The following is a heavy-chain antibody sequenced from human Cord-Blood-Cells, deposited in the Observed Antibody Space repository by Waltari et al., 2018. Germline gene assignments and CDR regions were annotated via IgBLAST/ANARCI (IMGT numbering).Heavy chain of an antibody. CDR3: ARDSSSWYGGGAFDI. D-gene: IGHD6-13*01. V-gene: IGHV1-46*01. Sequence: PGASVKVSCKASGYTFTSYYMHWVRQAPGQGLEWMGIINPSGGSTSYAQKFQGRVTMTRDTSTSTVYMELSSLRSEDTAVYYCARDSSSWYGGGAFDIWGQGTMVTVSS. CDR2: INPSGGST. J-gene: IGHJ3*02. CDR1: GYTFTSYY.